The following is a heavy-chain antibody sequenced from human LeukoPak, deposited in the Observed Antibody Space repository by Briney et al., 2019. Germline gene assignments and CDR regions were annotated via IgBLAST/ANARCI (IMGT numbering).Heavy chain of an antibody. V-gene: IGHV1-2*02. J-gene: IGHJ4*02. CDR3: AREVFGATMIDY. D-gene: IGHD1-26*01. CDR2: INPNSGGT. CDR1: GYTFTGYY. Sequence: GASVKVSCKASGYTFTGYYMHWVRQAPGQGLEWMGWINPNSGGTNYAQKLQGRVTMTRDTSISTAYMELSRLRSDDTAVYYCAREVFGATMIDYWGQGTLVTVSS.